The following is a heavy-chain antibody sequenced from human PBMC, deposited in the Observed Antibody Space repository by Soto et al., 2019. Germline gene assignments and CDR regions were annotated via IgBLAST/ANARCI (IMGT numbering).Heavy chain of an antibody. Sequence: SQTLSLTCAISGDSVSSNSAAWNWIRQSPSRGLEWLGRTYYRSKWYNDYAVSVKSRITINPDTSKNQFSLQLNSVTPEDTAVYYCARDQGEVVVPAAIGLWFDPWGQGTLVTVSS. V-gene: IGHV6-1*01. D-gene: IGHD2-2*01. CDR3: ARDQGEVVVPAAIGLWFDP. CDR1: GDSVSSNSAA. J-gene: IGHJ5*02. CDR2: TYYRSKWYN.